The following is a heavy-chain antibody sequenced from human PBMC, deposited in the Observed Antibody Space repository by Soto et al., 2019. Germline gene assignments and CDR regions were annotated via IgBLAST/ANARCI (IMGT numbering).Heavy chain of an antibody. J-gene: IGHJ4*02. CDR1: GFILSRHA. Sequence: EVLLLQSGGGLAQPGESLTLSCATSGFILSRHAMSVVRHAPGKGLDWVSVIGYRTTDTYYADSVKGRFTISRDESKNTVYLQMNNLRVEDTAVYYCAKDRGGGWVIDYWGQGTLVTVSS. D-gene: IGHD6-19*01. V-gene: IGHV3-23*01. CDR2: IGYRTTDT. CDR3: AKDRGGGWVIDY.